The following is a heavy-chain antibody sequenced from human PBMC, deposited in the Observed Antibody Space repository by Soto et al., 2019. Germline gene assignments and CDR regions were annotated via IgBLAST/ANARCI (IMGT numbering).Heavy chain of an antibody. CDR2: IYYSGST. CDR3: ASAPPNIAADGYGMDV. Sequence: SETLSLTCTVSGVSISSYYWSWIRQAPGKGLEWIGYIYYSGSTNYNPSLKSRVTISVDTSKNQFSLKLSSVTAADTAVYYCASAPPNIAADGYGMDVWGQGTTVTVSS. V-gene: IGHV4-59*01. CDR1: GVSISSYY. J-gene: IGHJ6*02. D-gene: IGHD6-13*01.